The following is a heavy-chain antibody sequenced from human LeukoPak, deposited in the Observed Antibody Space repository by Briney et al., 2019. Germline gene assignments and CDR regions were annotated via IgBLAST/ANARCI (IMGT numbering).Heavy chain of an antibody. Sequence: SETLSLTCTVSGGSISSNYWSWIRQPPGKGLEWIGYIYSSGRTKYNPSLKSRVIISVDTSKNQFSLKLSSVTAADTAVYYCARGGDYYDSSGLNWFDPWGQGTLVTVSS. J-gene: IGHJ5*02. D-gene: IGHD3-22*01. CDR1: GGSISSNY. V-gene: IGHV4-59*01. CDR2: IYSSGRT. CDR3: ARGGDYYDSSGLNWFDP.